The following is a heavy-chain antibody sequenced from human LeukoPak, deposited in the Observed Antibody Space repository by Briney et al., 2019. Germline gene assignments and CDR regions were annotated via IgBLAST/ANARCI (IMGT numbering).Heavy chain of an antibody. D-gene: IGHD2-15*01. Sequence: PSETLSLTCAVSGYSISSGYYWGWIRPPPGKGLEWIGSIYHSGSTYYNPYLKSRVTISVATSKNQFSLKLSSVTAVDTAVYYCAREVFCSGGSCYPLFDYWGQGTLVTVSS. J-gene: IGHJ4*02. V-gene: IGHV4-38-2*02. CDR3: AREVFCSGGSCYPLFDY. CDR1: GYSISSGYY. CDR2: IYHSGST.